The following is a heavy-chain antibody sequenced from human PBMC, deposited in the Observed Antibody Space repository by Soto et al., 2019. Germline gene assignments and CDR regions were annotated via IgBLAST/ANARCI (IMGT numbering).Heavy chain of an antibody. V-gene: IGHV1-58*02. D-gene: IGHD6-13*01. CDR1: GFTFTSSA. CDR3: AAEIRVSPKARYYYYMDV. Sequence: ASVKVSCKASGFTFTSSAMQWVRQARGRRLEWIGWIVVGSGNTNYAQKFQERVTITRDMSTSTAYMELSSLRAEDTAVYYCAAEIRVSPKARYYYYMDVCGKGTTVTVS. CDR2: IVVGSGNT. J-gene: IGHJ6*03.